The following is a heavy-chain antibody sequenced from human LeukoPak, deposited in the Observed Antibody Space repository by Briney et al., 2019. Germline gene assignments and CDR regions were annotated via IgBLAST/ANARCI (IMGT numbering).Heavy chain of an antibody. J-gene: IGHJ3*02. Sequence: SSVKLSCKASGCTFSSYAISWVRQAPGQGLEWMGGMIPIFGTANYAQKFQGRVTITADESTSTAYMELDSLRSEDTGVNYCGRGSRTPRYSLDIWGQGTMVTVSS. CDR1: GCTFSSYA. CDR3: GRGSRTPRYSLDI. CDR2: MIPIFGTA. V-gene: IGHV1-69*13. D-gene: IGHD2-2*01.